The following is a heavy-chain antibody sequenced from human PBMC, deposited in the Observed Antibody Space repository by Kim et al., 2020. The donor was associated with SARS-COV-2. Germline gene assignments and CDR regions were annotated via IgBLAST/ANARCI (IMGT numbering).Heavy chain of an antibody. CDR2: IRSKAYGGTT. CDR1: GFTFGDYA. CDR3: TRDRITMIVVARNAFDI. J-gene: IGHJ3*02. D-gene: IGHD3-22*01. V-gene: IGHV3-49*04. Sequence: GGSLRLSCTASGFTFGDYAMSWVRQAPGKGLEWVGFIRSKAYGGTTEYAASVKGRFTISRDDSKSIAYLQMNSLKTEDTAVYYCTRDRITMIVVARNAFDIWGQGTMVTVSS.